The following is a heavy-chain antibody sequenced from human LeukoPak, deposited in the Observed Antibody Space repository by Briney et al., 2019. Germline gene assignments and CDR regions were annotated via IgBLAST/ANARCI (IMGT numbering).Heavy chain of an antibody. Sequence: GGSLRLSCAASGFSFSNYWMHWVREAPGKGLVWVTRMNSDGSATYYADSVRGRFTISRDNAKNTLYLQMNSLRAEDTAMYFCAKGPNYFDSWGQGTLVTVSS. CDR3: AKGPNYFDS. J-gene: IGHJ4*02. V-gene: IGHV3-74*01. CDR2: MNSDGSAT. CDR1: GFSFSNYW.